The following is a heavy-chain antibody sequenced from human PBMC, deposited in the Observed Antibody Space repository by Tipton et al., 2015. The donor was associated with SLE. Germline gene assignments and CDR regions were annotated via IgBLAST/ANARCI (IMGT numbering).Heavy chain of an antibody. CDR2: IYHSGST. V-gene: IGHV4-34*01. J-gene: IGHJ4*02. Sequence: TLSLTCAVYGGSFSGYYWGWIRQPPGKGLEWIGSIYHSGSTYYNPSLKSRVTISVDTSKNQFSLKLSSVTAADTAVYYCARHPAVAVTSDYWGQGTLVTVSS. D-gene: IGHD6-19*01. CDR1: GGSFSGYY. CDR3: ARHPAVAVTSDY.